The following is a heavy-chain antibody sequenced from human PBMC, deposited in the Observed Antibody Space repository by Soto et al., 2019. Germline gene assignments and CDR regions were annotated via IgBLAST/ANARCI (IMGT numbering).Heavy chain of an antibody. CDR2: MNPKSGGT. CDR1: GYSFTDYH. Sequence: QVQLVQSGAEVKKPGASVKVSCKASGYSFTDYHIHWVRQAPGQGLEWLGRMNPKSGGTSTAQKFQGWVTMTTDTSISPASMELTRLTSDDTAIYYCARGDSTDCSNGVCSFFYNHDMDVWGQGTTVTVSS. D-gene: IGHD2-8*01. J-gene: IGHJ6*02. V-gene: IGHV1-2*04. CDR3: ARGDSTDCSNGVCSFFYNHDMDV.